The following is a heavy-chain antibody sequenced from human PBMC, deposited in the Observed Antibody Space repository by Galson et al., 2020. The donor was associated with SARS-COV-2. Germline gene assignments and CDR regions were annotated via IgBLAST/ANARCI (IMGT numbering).Heavy chain of an antibody. J-gene: IGHJ2*01. Sequence: TGGSLRLSCAASGFTFSSYAMHWVRQAPGKGLEWVAVISYDGSNKYYADSVKGQFTISRDNSKNTLYLQMNSLRAEDTAVYYCARDLGGYFDLWGRGTLVTVSS. CDR3: ARDLGGYFDL. V-gene: IGHV3-30-3*01. CDR1: GFTFSSYA. CDR2: ISYDGSNK. D-gene: IGHD4-17*01.